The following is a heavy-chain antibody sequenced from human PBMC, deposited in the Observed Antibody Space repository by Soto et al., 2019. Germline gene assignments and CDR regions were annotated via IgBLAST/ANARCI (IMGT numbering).Heavy chain of an antibody. Sequence: TSEPLSLTCAVYVGSFGGYYCSWMRQPPGKGLEWIGEINHSGSTNYNPSLKSRVTISVDTSKNQFSLKLSSVTAADTAVYYCASRGSYYVVGWFDPWGQGTLVTVSS. D-gene: IGHD1-26*01. CDR2: INHSGST. CDR3: ASRGSYYVVGWFDP. J-gene: IGHJ5*02. CDR1: VGSFGGYY. V-gene: IGHV4-34*01.